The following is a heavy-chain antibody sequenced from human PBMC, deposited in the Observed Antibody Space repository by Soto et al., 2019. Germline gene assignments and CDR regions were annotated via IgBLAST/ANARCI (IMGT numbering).Heavy chain of an antibody. D-gene: IGHD6-13*01. CDR1: GFTVSSNY. CDR2: IYSGGST. CDR3: ARFADSSSFYYYYYGMDV. V-gene: IGHV3-66*01. J-gene: IGHJ6*02. Sequence: PGGSLRLSCAASGFTVSSNYMSWVRQAPGKGLEWVSVIYSGGSTYYADSVKGRFTISRDNSKNTLYLQMNSLRAEDTAVYYCARFADSSSFYYYYYGMDVWGQGTTVTVS.